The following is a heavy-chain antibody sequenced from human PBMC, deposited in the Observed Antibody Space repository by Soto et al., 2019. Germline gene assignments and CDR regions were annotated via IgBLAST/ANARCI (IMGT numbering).Heavy chain of an antibody. J-gene: IGHJ4*02. CDR3: AKEMIASTLADFFDY. CDR2: ISGSGGRT. D-gene: IGHD2-21*01. CDR1: GFTFSNYG. V-gene: IGHV3-23*01. Sequence: EVQLLESGGGLIQPGGSLRLSCEASGFTFSNYGMTWVRLAPGKGLEWVSTISGSGGRTFYADPVKGRFTISRYNSKNTLYLQMKSLRAEDTAVYYCAKEMIASTLADFFDYCVQGTLVTVSS.